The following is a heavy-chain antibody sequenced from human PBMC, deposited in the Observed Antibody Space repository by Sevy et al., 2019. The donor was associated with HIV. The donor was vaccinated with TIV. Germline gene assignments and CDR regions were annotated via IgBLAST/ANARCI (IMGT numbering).Heavy chain of an antibody. CDR1: GGSISSSNW. CDR3: TGEVGYYAPGSSPMDV. D-gene: IGHD3-10*01. Sequence: SETLSLTCAVSGGSISSSNWWSWVRQHPGKGLEWIGEIYRRGSTRYNPSLQSRVTISVDRSKNEVSLNLSSLNAADTAVYYCTGEVGYYAPGSSPMDVWGKGTTVTVSS. J-gene: IGHJ6*03. CDR2: IYRRGST. V-gene: IGHV4-4*02.